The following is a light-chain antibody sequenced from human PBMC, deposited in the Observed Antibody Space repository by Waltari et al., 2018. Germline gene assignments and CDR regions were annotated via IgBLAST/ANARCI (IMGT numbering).Light chain of an antibody. CDR3: QHYVRLPAT. V-gene: IGKV3-20*01. Sequence: EIVLTQSPGTLSLSPGERATLSRRASQSVSRALAWYQQKPGQAPRLLIYGASNRATGIPDRFSGSGSGTDFSLTISRLDPEDVAVYFCQHYVRLPATFGQGTKVEIK. CDR2: GAS. J-gene: IGKJ1*01. CDR1: QSVSRA.